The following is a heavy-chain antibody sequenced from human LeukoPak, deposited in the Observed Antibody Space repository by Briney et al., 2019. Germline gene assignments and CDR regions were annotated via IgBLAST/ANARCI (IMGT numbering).Heavy chain of an antibody. CDR3: ARGPSVRRGIFGVVIPSRDAFDI. D-gene: IGHD3-3*01. CDR2: FDPEDGET. CDR1: GYTLTELS. Sequence: ASVTVSCKVSGYTLTELSMHWVRQAPGKGLEWMGGFDPEDGETIYAQKFQGRVTMTRNTSISTAYMELSSLRSEDTAVYYCARGPSVRRGIFGVVIPSRDAFDIWGQGTMVTVSS. J-gene: IGHJ3*02. V-gene: IGHV1-24*01.